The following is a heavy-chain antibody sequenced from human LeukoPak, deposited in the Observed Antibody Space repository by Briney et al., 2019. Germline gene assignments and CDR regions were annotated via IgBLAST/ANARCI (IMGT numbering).Heavy chain of an antibody. Sequence: SETLSLTCTVSGGSISSSSYYWGWIRQPPGKGLEWIGSIYYSGSTYYNPSLKSRVTISVDTSKNQFSLKLSSVTAADTAVYYCARTGITMVRGAPFDIWGQGTMVTVSS. CDR2: IYYSGST. CDR3: ARTGITMVRGAPFDI. CDR1: GGSISSSSYY. J-gene: IGHJ3*02. V-gene: IGHV4-39*07. D-gene: IGHD3-10*01.